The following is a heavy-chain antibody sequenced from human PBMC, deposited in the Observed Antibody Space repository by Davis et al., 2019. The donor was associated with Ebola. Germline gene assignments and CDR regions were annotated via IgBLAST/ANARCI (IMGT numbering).Heavy chain of an antibody. CDR1: GGSISSYY. V-gene: IGHV4-59*01. CDR3: ARVGHYYDSSGYFDY. Sequence: PSETLSLTCTVSGGSISSYYWSWIRQPPGKGLEWIGYIYYSGSTNYNPSLKSRVTISVDTSKNQFSLKLSSVTAADTAVYYCARVGHYYDSSGYFDYWGQGTLVTVSS. CDR2: IYYSGST. D-gene: IGHD3-22*01. J-gene: IGHJ4*02.